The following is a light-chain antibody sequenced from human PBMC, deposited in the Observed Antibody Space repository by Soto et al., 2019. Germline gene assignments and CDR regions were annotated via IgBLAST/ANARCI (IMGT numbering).Light chain of an antibody. J-gene: IGLJ1*01. CDR1: SSDVGGYNY. V-gene: IGLV2-8*01. CDR3: SSYAGSNNFV. CDR2: EVS. Sequence: QSALTQPPSASGSPGQSVTISCTGTSSDVGGYNYVSWYQQHPGKAPKLMIYEVSKRPSGVPDRFSGSKSGNTASLTVYGLQAEDEADYYCSSYAGSNNFVFGTGTTVTVL.